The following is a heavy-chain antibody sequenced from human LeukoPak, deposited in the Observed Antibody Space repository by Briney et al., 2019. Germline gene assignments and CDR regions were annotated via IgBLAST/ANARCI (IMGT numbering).Heavy chain of an antibody. Sequence: SSVKVSCKASRYTFISYAMHWVRQAPGQRREWMGWINAGNGNTKYPQKLQGRVTITRDTSASTAYMELSRLRSEDTAVYYCARVISYYDSSGYRYWGQGTLVTVSS. CDR2: INAGNGNT. D-gene: IGHD3-22*01. V-gene: IGHV1-3*01. J-gene: IGHJ4*02. CDR1: RYTFISYA. CDR3: ARVISYYDSSGYRY.